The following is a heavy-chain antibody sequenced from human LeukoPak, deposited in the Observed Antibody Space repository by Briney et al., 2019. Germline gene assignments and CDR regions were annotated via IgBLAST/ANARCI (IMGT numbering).Heavy chain of an antibody. Sequence: SETLSLTCTVSGGSISSGGYYWGWIRQPPGKGLEWIGSIYYSGSTYYNPSLKSRVTISVDTSKNQFSLKLSSVTAADTAVYYCARGMGYCSSTSCATFFDYWGQGTLVTVSS. V-gene: IGHV4-39*01. CDR3: ARGMGYCSSTSCATFFDY. CDR2: IYYSGST. CDR1: GGSISSGGYY. J-gene: IGHJ4*02. D-gene: IGHD2-2*01.